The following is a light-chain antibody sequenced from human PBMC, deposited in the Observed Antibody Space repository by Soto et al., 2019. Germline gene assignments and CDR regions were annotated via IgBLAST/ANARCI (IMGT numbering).Light chain of an antibody. CDR3: QQGYIIPRM. CDR1: QSIGSY. J-gene: IGKJ1*01. Sequence: DIQMTQSPSSLSASVGDRVTITCRASQSIGSYVTWYQLKPGKAPNLLIYAASTLLSGVPSRFASSGYGKDFSLTISNLQVDDFANYCCQQGYIIPRMFGQGTTVAIK. V-gene: IGKV1-39*01. CDR2: AAS.